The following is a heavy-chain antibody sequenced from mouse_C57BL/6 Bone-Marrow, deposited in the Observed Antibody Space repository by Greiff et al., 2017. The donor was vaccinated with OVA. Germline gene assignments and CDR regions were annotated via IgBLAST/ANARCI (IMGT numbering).Heavy chain of an antibody. CDR2: ISYSGST. CDR3: ARAGTNYYAMDY. Sequence: DVHLVESGPGMVKPSQSLSLTCTVTGYSITSGYDWHWIRHFPGNKLEWMGYISYSGSTNYNPSLKSRISITHDTSKNHFFLKLNSVTTEDTATYYCARAGTNYYAMDYWGQGTSVTVSS. D-gene: IGHD4-1*01. J-gene: IGHJ4*01. V-gene: IGHV3-1*01. CDR1: GYSITSGYD.